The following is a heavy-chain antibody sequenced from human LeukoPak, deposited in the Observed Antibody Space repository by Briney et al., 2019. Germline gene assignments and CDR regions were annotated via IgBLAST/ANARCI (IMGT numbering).Heavy chain of an antibody. V-gene: IGHV3-7*01. CDR2: IKQDGSEK. CDR1: GFTFSSYW. D-gene: IGHD3-3*01. J-gene: IGHJ4*02. Sequence: GGSLRLSCAASGFTFSSYWMSWVRQAPGKGLEWVANIKQDGSEKYYVDSVKGRSTISRDNAKNSLYLQMNSLRAEDTAVYYCARAITIFGVVITHFDYWGQGTLVTVSS. CDR3: ARAITIFGVVITHFDY.